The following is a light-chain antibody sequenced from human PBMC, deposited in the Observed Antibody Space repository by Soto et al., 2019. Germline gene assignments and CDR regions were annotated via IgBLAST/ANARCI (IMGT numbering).Light chain of an antibody. J-gene: IGKJ2*01. CDR2: EAS. V-gene: IGKV1-39*01. Sequence: DIQMTQSPSSLSASVGDRVTITWRASHSVSNYLNWYQQIPGNAPKLLIYEASTLQSGVPSRFSGSGSGTDFTLTISSLQPEDFATYYCQQSYSTPVTFGPGTKLEIK. CDR1: HSVSNY. CDR3: QQSYSTPVT.